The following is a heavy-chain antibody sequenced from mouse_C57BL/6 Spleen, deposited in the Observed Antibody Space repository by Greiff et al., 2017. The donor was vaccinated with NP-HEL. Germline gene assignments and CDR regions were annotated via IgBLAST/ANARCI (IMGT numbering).Heavy chain of an antibody. CDR1: GFTFSSYA. CDR3: TRGDYGSSRYFDY. V-gene: IGHV5-9-1*02. CDR2: ISSGGDYI. J-gene: IGHJ2*01. Sequence: EVHLVESGEGLVKPGGSLKLSCAASGFTFSSYAMSWVRQTPEKRLAWVAYISSGGDYIYYADTVKGRFTISRDNARNTLYLQMSSLKSEDTAMYYCTRGDYGSSRYFDYWGQGTTLTVSS. D-gene: IGHD1-1*01.